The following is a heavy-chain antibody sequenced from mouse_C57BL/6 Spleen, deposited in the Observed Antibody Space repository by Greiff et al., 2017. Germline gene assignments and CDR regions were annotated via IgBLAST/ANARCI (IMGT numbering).Heavy chain of an antibody. CDR1: GFTFSSYA. D-gene: IGHD2-3*01. J-gene: IGHJ3*01. Sequence: EVQVVESGEGLVKPGGSLKLSCAASGFTFSSYAMSWVRQTPEKRLEWVAYISSGGDYIYYADTVKGRFTISRDNARNTLYLQMSSLKSEDTAMYYCTRDEGGYDGYYKEAWFAYWGQGTLVTVSA. V-gene: IGHV5-9-1*02. CDR2: ISSGGDYI. CDR3: TRDEGGYDGYYKEAWFAY.